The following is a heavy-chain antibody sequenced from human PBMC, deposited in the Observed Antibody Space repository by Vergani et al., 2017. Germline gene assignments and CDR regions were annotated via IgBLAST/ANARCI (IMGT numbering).Heavy chain of an antibody. CDR2: IYYSGLT. CDR1: ADPISSGSYY. CDR3: ARQRPGSGWSPGDFDD. D-gene: IGHD6-19*01. V-gene: IGHV4-39*01. Sequence: QLQLQQSGPGLVKPSETLFLTCTVSADPISSGSYYWGWIRQSPGKSLEWIGSIYYSGLTYYNPSLKSRVAISVHTSKNQLPLKVTSVTAADTAVYFCARQRPGSGWSPGDFDDWGQGILVTVSS. J-gene: IGHJ4*02.